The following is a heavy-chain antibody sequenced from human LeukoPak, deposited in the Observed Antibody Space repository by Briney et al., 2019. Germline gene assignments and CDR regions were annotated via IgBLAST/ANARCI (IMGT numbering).Heavy chain of an antibody. Sequence: SETLSLTCTVSGASISSHYWSWIRQPPGKRLEWIGYVFNRGSTNYNPSLKSRVTISVDTSKNQFSLRLSSVTAADTAVYYCARDPIVAAPFFDYWGQGTLVTASS. D-gene: IGHD6-13*01. CDR1: GASISSHY. J-gene: IGHJ4*02. CDR2: VFNRGST. V-gene: IGHV4-59*11. CDR3: ARDPIVAAPFFDY.